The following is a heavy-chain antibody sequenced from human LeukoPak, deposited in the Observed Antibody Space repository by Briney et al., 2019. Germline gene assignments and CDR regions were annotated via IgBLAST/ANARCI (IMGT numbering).Heavy chain of an antibody. D-gene: IGHD3-22*01. CDR2: IWYDGSNK. CDR1: GFTFSSYG. CDR3: ARGRGDYYDSSGYYYVAYFDY. Sequence: GGSLRLSCAASGFTFSSYGMHWVRQAPGKGLEWVAVIWYDGSNKYYADSVKGRFTISRDNSKNTLYLQMNSLRAEDTAVYYCARGRGDYYDSSGYYYVAYFDYWGQGTLVTVS. V-gene: IGHV3-33*08. J-gene: IGHJ4*02.